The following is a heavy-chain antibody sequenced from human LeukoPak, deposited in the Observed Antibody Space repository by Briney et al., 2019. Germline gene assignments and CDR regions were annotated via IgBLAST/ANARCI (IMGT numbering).Heavy chain of an antibody. Sequence: SETLSLTCTVSGGSISGYYWSWIRQPPGKGLEWIGYIYYSGSTNYNPSLKSRVTISVDTSKNQFSLKLSSVTAADTAVYYCASGSYYGDYWGQGTLVTVSS. D-gene: IGHD1-26*01. CDR3: ASGSYYGDY. J-gene: IGHJ4*02. CDR2: IYYSGST. V-gene: IGHV4-59*01. CDR1: GGSISGYY.